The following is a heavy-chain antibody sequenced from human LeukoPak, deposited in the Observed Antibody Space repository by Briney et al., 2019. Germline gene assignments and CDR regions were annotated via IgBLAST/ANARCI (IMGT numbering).Heavy chain of an antibody. CDR1: GFTFSNHW. V-gene: IGHV3-7*01. J-gene: IGHJ4*02. CDR3: ARESAAGLMDFEN. CDR2: IKPDGSAK. Sequence: TGGSLRLSCEASGFTFSNHWMSWVRQAPGKGLKWVANIKPDGSAKYYVGSMEGRFTISRDNAKNSLYLQLNSLRAEDTAVYYCARESAAGLMDFENWGQGTLVTVSS. D-gene: IGHD3-16*01.